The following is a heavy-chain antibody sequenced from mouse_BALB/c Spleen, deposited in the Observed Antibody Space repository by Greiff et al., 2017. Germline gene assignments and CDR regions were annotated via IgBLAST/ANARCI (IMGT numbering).Heavy chain of an antibody. CDR3: ARGPHYYGSSFNFDY. CDR1: GYTFTSYW. CDR2: INPSTGYT. V-gene: IGHV1-7*01. Sequence: VQLQQSGAELAKPGASVKMSCKASGYTFTSYWMHWVKQRPGQGLEWIGYINPSTGYTEYNQKFKDKATLTADKSSSTAYMQLSSLTSEDSAVYYCARGPHYYGSSFNFDYWGQGTTLTVSS. J-gene: IGHJ2*01. D-gene: IGHD1-1*01.